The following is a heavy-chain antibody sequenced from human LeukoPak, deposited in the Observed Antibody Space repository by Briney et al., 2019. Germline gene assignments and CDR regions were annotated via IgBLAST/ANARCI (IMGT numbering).Heavy chain of an antibody. CDR3: ASDSSGYTQGRDY. D-gene: IGHD3-22*01. V-gene: IGHV3-30-3*01. Sequence: GGSLRLSCAASGFTFSSYAMHWVRQAPGKGLEWVAVISYDGSNKYYADSVKGRFTISRDNSKNTLYLQMNSLRAEDTAVYYCASDSSGYTQGRDYWGQGTLVTVSS. J-gene: IGHJ4*02. CDR2: ISYDGSNK. CDR1: GFTFSSYA.